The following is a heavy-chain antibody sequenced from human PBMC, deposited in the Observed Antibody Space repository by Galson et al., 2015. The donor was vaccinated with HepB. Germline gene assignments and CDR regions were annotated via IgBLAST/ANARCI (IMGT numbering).Heavy chain of an antibody. CDR3: ARHYFSAWPDTPLDY. CDR1: GFTFRTYS. J-gene: IGHJ4*02. CDR2: IKQDGSEK. D-gene: IGHD6-19*01. V-gene: IGHV3-7*03. Sequence: SLRLSCAASGFTFRTYSLNWVRQAPGKGLGWVASIKQDGSEKYYVDSVKGRFTISRDNAKNSLYLQMNSLRAEDTAVYYCARHYFSAWPDTPLDYWGQGTLVTVSS.